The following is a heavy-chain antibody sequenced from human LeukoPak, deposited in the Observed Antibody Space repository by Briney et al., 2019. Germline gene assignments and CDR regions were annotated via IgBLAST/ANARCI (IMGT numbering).Heavy chain of an antibody. V-gene: IGHV3-48*03. Sequence: PGGSLRLSCAASGFTFSSYEMNWVRQAPGKGLEWVSYISSSGSTIYYADSVKGRFTISRDNAKNSLYLQMNSLRAEDTAVYYCARVDLVGATWDDAFDIWGQGTMVTVSS. CDR2: ISSSGSTI. J-gene: IGHJ3*02. D-gene: IGHD1-26*01. CDR3: ARVDLVGATWDDAFDI. CDR1: GFTFSSYE.